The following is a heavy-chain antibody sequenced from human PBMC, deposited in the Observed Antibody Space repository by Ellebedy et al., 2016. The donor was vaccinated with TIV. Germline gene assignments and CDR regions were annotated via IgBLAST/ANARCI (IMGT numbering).Heavy chain of an antibody. CDR2: IWYDGSNK. CDR1: GFTFSSYS. V-gene: IGHV3-33*08. CDR3: ARDGTSHWSRLFDY. J-gene: IGHJ4*02. D-gene: IGHD2-2*01. Sequence: GESLKISCAASGFTFSSYSMNWVRQAPGKGLEWVAVIWYDGSNKYYADSVKGRFTISRDNSKNTLYLQMNSLRAEDTAVYYCARDGTSHWSRLFDYWGQGTLVTVSS.